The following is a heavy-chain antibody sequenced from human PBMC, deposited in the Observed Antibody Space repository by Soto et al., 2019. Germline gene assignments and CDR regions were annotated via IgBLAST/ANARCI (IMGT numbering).Heavy chain of an antibody. Sequence: QVQLQESGPGLVKPSQTPSLTCTVSGGSISTGGYYWNWIRQHPGKGLEWIGYFYYSGSAYYNPSRXSXLTNSVNTSKDQYSLKLSSVTAADTAVYYCARSVFPWGQGTLVTVSS. CDR1: GGSISTGGYY. CDR2: FYYSGSA. V-gene: IGHV4-31*03. J-gene: IGHJ5*02. CDR3: ARSVFP.